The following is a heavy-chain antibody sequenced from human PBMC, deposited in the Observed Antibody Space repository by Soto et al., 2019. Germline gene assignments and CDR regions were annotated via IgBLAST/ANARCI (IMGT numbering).Heavy chain of an antibody. Sequence: KHLWSSVKVSCKASGGTFSSYAISWVRQAPGQGLEWMGGIIPIFGTANYAQKFQGRVTITADESTSTAYMELSSLRSEDTAVYYCARPLQQLSPEGRFDYWGQGTLVTVSS. CDR2: IIPIFGTA. J-gene: IGHJ4*02. CDR1: GGTFSSYA. D-gene: IGHD6-13*01. CDR3: ARPLQQLSPEGRFDY. V-gene: IGHV1-69*01.